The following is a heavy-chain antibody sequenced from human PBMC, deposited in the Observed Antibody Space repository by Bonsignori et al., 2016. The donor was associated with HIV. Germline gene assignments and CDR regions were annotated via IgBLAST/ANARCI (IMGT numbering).Heavy chain of an antibody. CDR3: AAPQDGSWTRDHYYYMDV. V-gene: IGHV1-18*01. Sequence: WVRQAPGQGLEWMGWISAYNGNTNYAQKLQGRVTMTTDTSTSTAYMELRSLRSDDTAVYYCAAPQDGSWTRDHYYYMDVWGKGTTVTVSS. J-gene: IGHJ6*03. CDR2: ISAYNGNT. D-gene: IGHD6-13*01.